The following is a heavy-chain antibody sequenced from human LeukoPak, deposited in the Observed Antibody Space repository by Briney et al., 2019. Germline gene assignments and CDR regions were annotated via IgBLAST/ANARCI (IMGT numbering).Heavy chain of an antibody. Sequence: PSETLSLTCTVSGGSISSYYWSWIRQPPGKGLEWIGFIFYSGTTNYNPSLKSRVTVSVDTSKNQFSLKLSSVTAADTAVYYCARGGWNKFDYWGQGTLVTVSS. J-gene: IGHJ4*02. CDR1: GGSISSYY. D-gene: IGHD3-22*01. CDR3: ARGGWNKFDY. CDR2: IFYSGTT. V-gene: IGHV4-59*01.